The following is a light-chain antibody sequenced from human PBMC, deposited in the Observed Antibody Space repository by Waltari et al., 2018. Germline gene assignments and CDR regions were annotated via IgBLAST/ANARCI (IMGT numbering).Light chain of an antibody. Sequence: SSELTQDPAVSVAMGQTVRITCQGDSLRSYYASWYQQRPGQAPILVMYDKNNRPSRVPVRFSGSSSDNTASLTITGAQAEDEASYYCHSRDASGVGGSFGGGTKLTVL. J-gene: IGLJ2*01. V-gene: IGLV3-19*01. CDR3: HSRDASGVGGS. CDR2: DKN. CDR1: SLRSYY.